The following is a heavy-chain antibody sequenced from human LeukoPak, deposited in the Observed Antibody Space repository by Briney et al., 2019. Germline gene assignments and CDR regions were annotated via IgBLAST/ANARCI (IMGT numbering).Heavy chain of an antibody. Sequence: SETLSLTCTVSGGSISSGGYYWSWIRQHPGKGLEWIGYIYYSGSTYYNPSLKSRVTISVDTSKNQFSLKLSSVTAADTAVYYCERAPEESNDAFDIWGQGTMVTVSS. CDR1: GGSISSGGYY. CDR2: IYYSGST. J-gene: IGHJ3*02. CDR3: ERAPEESNDAFDI. V-gene: IGHV4-31*03.